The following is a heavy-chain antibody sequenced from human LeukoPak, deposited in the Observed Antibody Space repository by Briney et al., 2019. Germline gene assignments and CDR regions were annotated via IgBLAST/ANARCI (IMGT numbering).Heavy chain of an antibody. D-gene: IGHD6-13*01. CDR2: ISGSGGST. CDR3: ARGPGSSSSDY. J-gene: IGHJ4*02. Sequence: PGGSLRLSCAASEFTFSYYGMNWVRQSPGKGLEWVSVISGSGGSTYYADSVKGRFTISRDNSKSTLYLQMNSLRAEDTAVYYCARGPGSSSSDYWGQGTLVTVSS. V-gene: IGHV3-23*01. CDR1: EFTFSYYG.